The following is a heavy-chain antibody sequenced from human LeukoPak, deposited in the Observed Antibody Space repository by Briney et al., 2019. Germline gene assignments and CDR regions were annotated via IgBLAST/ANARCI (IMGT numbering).Heavy chain of an antibody. CDR2: INHSGST. Sequence: SETLSLTCAVYGGSFSGYYWSWIRRPPGKGLEWIGEINHSGSTNYNPSLKSRVTISVDTSKNQFSLKLSSETAADTAVYYCAQSGDFWSGYRSFDYWGQGTLVTVSS. D-gene: IGHD3-3*01. J-gene: IGHJ4*02. CDR3: AQSGDFWSGYRSFDY. CDR1: GGSFSGYY. V-gene: IGHV4-34*01.